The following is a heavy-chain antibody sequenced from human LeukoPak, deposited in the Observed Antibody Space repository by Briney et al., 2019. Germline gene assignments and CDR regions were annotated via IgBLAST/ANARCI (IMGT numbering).Heavy chain of an antibody. Sequence: ASVKVSCKASGYTFTGYYMHWVRQAPGQGLEWMGWINPNSGGTNYAQNFQGRVTMTRDTSISTAYMELSRLRSDDTAVYYCARDRGLWYDARAFDIWGQGTMVTVSS. D-gene: IGHD1-14*01. J-gene: IGHJ3*02. CDR2: INPNSGGT. CDR1: GYTFTGYY. V-gene: IGHV1-2*02. CDR3: ARDRGLWYDARAFDI.